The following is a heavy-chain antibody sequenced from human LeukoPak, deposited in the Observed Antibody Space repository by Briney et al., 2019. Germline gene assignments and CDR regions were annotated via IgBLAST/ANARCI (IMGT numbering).Heavy chain of an antibody. CDR2: IYWNDDK. J-gene: IGHJ5*02. CDR1: GFSLSTSGVG. D-gene: IGHD4-23*01. Sequence: SGPTLVNPTQTLTLTCTFSGFSLSTSGVGVGWIRQPPGKALEWLALIYWNDDKRYSPSLKSRLTITKDTSKNQVVLTMTNMDPVDTATYYCAHIPGVRDGGNYGGVDPWGQGTLVTVSS. CDR3: AHIPGVRDGGNYGGVDP. V-gene: IGHV2-5*01.